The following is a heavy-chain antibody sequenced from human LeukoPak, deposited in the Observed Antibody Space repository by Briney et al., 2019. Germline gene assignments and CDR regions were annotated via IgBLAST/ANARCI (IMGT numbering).Heavy chain of an antibody. CDR2: IYNSGST. V-gene: IGHV4-59*08. CDR1: GGSISTYY. CDR3: ARPRGYCSGGSCSNNWFDP. D-gene: IGHD2-15*01. Sequence: SETLSLTCTVSGGSISTYYWSWIRQPPGKGLEWIGYIYNSGSTNYNPSLKSRVTISVDTSKNQFSLKLTSVTAADTAVYYCARPRGYCSGGSCSNNWFDPWGQGTLVTVSS. J-gene: IGHJ5*02.